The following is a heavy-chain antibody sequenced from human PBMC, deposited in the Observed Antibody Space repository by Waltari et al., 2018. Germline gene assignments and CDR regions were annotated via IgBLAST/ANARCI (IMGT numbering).Heavy chain of an antibody. CDR2: IYYGGGT. D-gene: IGHD3-22*01. Sequence: QLQLQESGPGLVKPSETLSLTCTVSGGSINTRDFSWGWVRQPPGKEREWIGSIYYGGGTFYTPSLTGRAPISVETSKNQFSLRLNAVTATDAAVYYCARLYDSTRYHNKFFDFWGQGTLVTVSS. V-gene: IGHV4-39*01. CDR3: ARLYDSTRYHNKFFDF. J-gene: IGHJ4*02. CDR1: GGSINTRDFS.